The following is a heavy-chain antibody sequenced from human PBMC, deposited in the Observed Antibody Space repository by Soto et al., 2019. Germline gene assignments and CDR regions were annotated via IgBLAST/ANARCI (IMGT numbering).Heavy chain of an antibody. CDR2: INAGNGNT. V-gene: IGHV1-3*05. J-gene: IGHJ2*01. Sequence: QVQLVQSGAEEKKPGASVKVSCKASGYTFSTYAMHWVRQAPGQRLEWMGWINAGNGNTKYSQKFQGRVTITRDTSASTAYMELSSLRSEDTAVYYCARAPSWWYFDLWGRGTLVTVSS. CDR3: ARAPSWWYFDL. CDR1: GYTFSTYA.